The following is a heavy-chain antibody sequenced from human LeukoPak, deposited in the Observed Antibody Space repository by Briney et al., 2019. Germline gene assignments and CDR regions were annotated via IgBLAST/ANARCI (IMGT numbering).Heavy chain of an antibody. D-gene: IGHD4-17*01. V-gene: IGHV3-66*01. CDR2: IYSGGST. CDR1: GFTFSDYY. CDR3: GRVDYGDYGFDY. Sequence: LPGGSLRLSCAASGFTFSDYYMSWLRQAPGKGLEWVSVIYSGGSTYYADSVKGRFTISRDNSKNTLYLPLNTPRTEVTPLYYWGRVDYGDYGFDYWGQGTLVTVSS. J-gene: IGHJ4*02.